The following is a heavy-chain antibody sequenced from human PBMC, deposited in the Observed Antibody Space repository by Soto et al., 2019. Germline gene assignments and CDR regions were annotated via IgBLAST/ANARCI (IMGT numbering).Heavy chain of an antibody. D-gene: IGHD5-12*01. V-gene: IGHV3-23*01. CDR1: GFTFSGSA. CDR2: ISGGGST. CDR3: ARQKGDIVARPPDH. Sequence: EVPLSESGGGLVQPGGSLRLSCGGAGFTFSGSAVSWVRQAPGRGLEGVSGISGGGSTEYADCVKGRFGISRDNSKGTVYLYMNSLRDDDTAVYYCARQKGDIVARPPDHWGQGILVTVSS. J-gene: IGHJ4*02.